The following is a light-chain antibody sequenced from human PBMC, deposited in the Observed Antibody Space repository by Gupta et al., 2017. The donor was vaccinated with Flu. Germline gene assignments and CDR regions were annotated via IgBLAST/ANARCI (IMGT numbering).Light chain of an antibody. CDR2: DVS. CDR3: KSYKTTSTSVV. J-gene: IGLJ1*01. Sequence: QSALTQPASVSGSPGQSITISCTGTSSDVGRSDSVSWYQQHQGKAPKFLRFDVSNRPSGVPRRFSGSKSGNTASLTINGLQAEDETEYSCKSYKTTSTSVVFGTGTKLTVL. V-gene: IGLV2-14*01. CDR1: SSDVGRSDS.